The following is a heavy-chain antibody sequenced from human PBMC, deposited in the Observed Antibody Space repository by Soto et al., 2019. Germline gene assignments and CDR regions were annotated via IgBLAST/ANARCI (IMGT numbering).Heavy chain of an antibody. CDR1: GYTFTSYY. V-gene: IGHV1-46*01. CDR3: ARDRSGDGYNYYYYYGMDV. D-gene: IGHD2-21*01. Sequence: ASVKVSCKASGYTFTSYYMHWVRQAPGQGLEWMGIINPSGGSTSYAQKFQGRVTMTRDTSTSTVYMELSSLRSEDTAVYYCARDRSGDGYNYYYYYGMDVWGQGTTVTVS. CDR2: INPSGGST. J-gene: IGHJ6*02.